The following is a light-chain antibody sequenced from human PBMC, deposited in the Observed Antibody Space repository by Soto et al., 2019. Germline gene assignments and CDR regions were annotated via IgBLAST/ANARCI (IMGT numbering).Light chain of an antibody. J-gene: IGKJ1*01. CDR1: QGISNY. CDR3: QKYNSAPQT. V-gene: IGKV1-27*01. CDR2: AAS. Sequence: DIQMTQSPSSLSASVGDRVTITCRASQGISNYLAWYQQKPGKVPKLLIYAASTLQSGVPSRFSGSGFGTDFTLTISSLQPEDVTTYYCQKYNSAPQTFGQGTKVDI.